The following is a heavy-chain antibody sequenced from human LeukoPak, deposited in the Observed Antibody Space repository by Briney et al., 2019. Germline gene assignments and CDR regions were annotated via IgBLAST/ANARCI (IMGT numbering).Heavy chain of an antibody. CDR1: GDSVSGYGFY. D-gene: IGHD7-27*01. CDR3: ARDKGNWGSTFDY. Sequence: ASETLSLTCTVSGDSVSGYGFYWSWIRQPPGRGLEWIGYVSYSGNTNYSPSLKSRISISVDTSKSQFSLELSSVTAADTAVYYCARDKGNWGSTFDYWGQGTLVTVSS. J-gene: IGHJ4*02. V-gene: IGHV4-61*08. CDR2: VSYSGNT.